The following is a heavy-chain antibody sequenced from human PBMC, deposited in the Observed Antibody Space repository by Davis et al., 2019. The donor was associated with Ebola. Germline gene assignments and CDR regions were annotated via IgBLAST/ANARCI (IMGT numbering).Heavy chain of an antibody. J-gene: IGHJ6*02. CDR1: GYTFTSYY. CDR3: AREERYYYGMDV. Sequence: ASVKVSCKASGYTFTSYYMHWVRQAPGQGLEWMGWINPNSGGTNYAQKFQGWVTMTRDTSISTAYMELSRLRSDDTAVYYCAREERYYYGMDVWGQGTTVTVSS. CDR2: INPNSGGT. D-gene: IGHD1-1*01. V-gene: IGHV1-2*04.